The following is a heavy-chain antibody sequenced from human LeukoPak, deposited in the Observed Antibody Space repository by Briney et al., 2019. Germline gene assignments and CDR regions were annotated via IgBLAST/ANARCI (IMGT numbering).Heavy chain of an antibody. D-gene: IGHD1-26*01. CDR1: GFTFSSYS. V-gene: IGHV3-21*01. CDR3: ARGPVGVTLGGWFDP. Sequence: GGSLRLSCTASGFTFSSYSMNWVRQAPGKGLEWVSSISSSSSYIYYADSVKGRSTISRDNAKNSLYLQMNSLRAEDTAVYYCARGPVGVTLGGWFDPWGQGTLVTVSS. CDR2: ISSSSSYI. J-gene: IGHJ5*02.